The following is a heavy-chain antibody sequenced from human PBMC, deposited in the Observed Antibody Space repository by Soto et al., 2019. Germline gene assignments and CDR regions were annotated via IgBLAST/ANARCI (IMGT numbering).Heavy chain of an antibody. Sequence: QVQLVQSGAEVKKPGASVKVSCKASGYTFTGYYMHWVRQAPGQGLEWMGWINPNSGGTNYAQKFQGWVTMTRDTSISTAYMELSRLRSDDTAVYYCARGRLAAAGTGWFDPWGQGTLVTVS. CDR3: ARGRLAAAGTGWFDP. CDR2: INPNSGGT. D-gene: IGHD6-13*01. CDR1: GYTFTGYY. J-gene: IGHJ5*02. V-gene: IGHV1-2*04.